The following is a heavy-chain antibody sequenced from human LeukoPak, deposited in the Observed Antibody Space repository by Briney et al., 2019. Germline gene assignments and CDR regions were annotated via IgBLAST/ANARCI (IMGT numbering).Heavy chain of an antibody. CDR2: INNPGTGT. J-gene: IGHJ4*02. Sequence: PGGSLRLSCAASGFTFSSYWMHWVRQVPGKGLVWVAHINNPGTGTTYADAVKGRFTISRDNAKNTLYLQMNSLRADDTAMYYCARGSWGFDYWGQGTLITVSS. D-gene: IGHD3-10*01. CDR1: GFTFSSYW. V-gene: IGHV3-74*01. CDR3: ARGSWGFDY.